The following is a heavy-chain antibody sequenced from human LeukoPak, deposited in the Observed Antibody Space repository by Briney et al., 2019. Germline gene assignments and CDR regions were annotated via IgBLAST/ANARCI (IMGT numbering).Heavy chain of an antibody. D-gene: IGHD4-11*01. J-gene: IGHJ4*02. CDR2: IYYSGST. CDR1: GGSISSSSYY. V-gene: IGHV4-39*01. Sequence: SQTLSLTCTVSGGSISSSSYYWGWIRQPPGKGLEWIGSIYYSGSTYYNPSLKSRVTISVDTSKNQFSLKLSSVTAADTAVYYCARHPAYYRNYNFAYWGQGTLVTVSS. CDR3: ARHPAYYRNYNFAY.